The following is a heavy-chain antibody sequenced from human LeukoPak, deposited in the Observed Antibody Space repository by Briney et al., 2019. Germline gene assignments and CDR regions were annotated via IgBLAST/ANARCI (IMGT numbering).Heavy chain of an antibody. CDR1: GYTFTGYY. CDR2: INPNSGGT. Sequence: ASVKVSCKASGYTFTGYYMHWVRQAPGQGLEWMGWINPNSGGTNYAQKFQGRVTMTRDTSISTAYMELSRLRSDDTAVYYCARTRGGYSGYPADYWGQGTLVTVSS. J-gene: IGHJ4*02. V-gene: IGHV1-2*02. CDR3: ARTRGGYSGYPADY. D-gene: IGHD5-12*01.